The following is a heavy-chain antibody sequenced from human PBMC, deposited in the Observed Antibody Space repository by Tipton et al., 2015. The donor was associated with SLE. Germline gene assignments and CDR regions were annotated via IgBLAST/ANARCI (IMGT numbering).Heavy chain of an antibody. J-gene: IGHJ3*01. D-gene: IGHD4-17*01. V-gene: IGHV4-59*02. CDR2: IYYTGRT. CDR1: GGSVTIYY. Sequence: TLSLTCTVSGGSVTIYYWSWLRQPPGKGLEWIGDIYYTGRTDYKPSLKSRATISLDTSKNQFSLKLTSVTAADTAMYYCARKDYGVYEGGAFDFWGHGTMVTVSS. CDR3: ARKDYGVYEGGAFDF.